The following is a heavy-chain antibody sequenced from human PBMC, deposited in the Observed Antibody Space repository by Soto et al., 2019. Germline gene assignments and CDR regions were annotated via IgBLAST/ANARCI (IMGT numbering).Heavy chain of an antibody. D-gene: IGHD3-3*01. CDR3: TRSNYDFWSGYYTSGAFDI. Sequence: GGSLRLSCAASGFTFSGSAMHWVRQASGKGLEWVGRIRSKANSYATAYAASVKGRFTISRDDSKNTAYLQMNSLKTEDTAMYYCTRSNYDFWSGYYTSGAFDIWGQGTMVTVSS. V-gene: IGHV3-73*01. CDR2: IRSKANSYAT. CDR1: GFTFSGSA. J-gene: IGHJ3*02.